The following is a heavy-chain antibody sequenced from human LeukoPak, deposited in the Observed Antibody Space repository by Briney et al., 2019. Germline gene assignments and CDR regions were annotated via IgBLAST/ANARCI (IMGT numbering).Heavy chain of an antibody. CDR3: AREEAGRGNYYDSSGYKHFDY. CDR2: IYTSGST. J-gene: IGHJ4*02. Sequence: PSETLSLTCTVSGGSISSYYWSWIRQPAGKGLEWIGRIYTSGSTNYNPSLKSRVTMSVDTSKNQFSLKLSSVTAADTAVYYCAREEAGRGNYYDSSGYKHFDYWGQGTLVTVSS. V-gene: IGHV4-4*07. CDR1: GGSISSYY. D-gene: IGHD3-22*01.